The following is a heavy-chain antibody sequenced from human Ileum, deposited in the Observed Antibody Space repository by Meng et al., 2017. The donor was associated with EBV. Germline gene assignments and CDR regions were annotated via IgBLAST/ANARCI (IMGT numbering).Heavy chain of an antibody. V-gene: IGHV1-69*01. CDR2: VTPVFTST. D-gene: IGHD4-23*01. CDR3: ATDVGTVADH. J-gene: IGHJ4*02. Sequence: GQLVQSGADVKTPGSSVKISCRASGGNFKTFVFSWVSLAPGQGLEWMGGVTPVFTSTLYAKHFKDRVTITADDSTNTAFMELKNLQSDDTAIYYCATDVGTVADHWGPGTLVTVSS. CDR1: GGNFKTFV.